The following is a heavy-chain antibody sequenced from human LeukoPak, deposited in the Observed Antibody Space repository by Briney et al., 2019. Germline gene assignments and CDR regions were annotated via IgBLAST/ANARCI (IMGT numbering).Heavy chain of an antibody. CDR2: ISDSGRST. Sequence: GGSLRLSCAVSGITLSNYGMSWVRQAPGKGLEWVAGISDSGRSTNYADSVKGRFTISRDNPKNTLYLQMNSLRAEDMAVYFCAKRGVVIRVILVGFHKEAYYFDSWGQGALVTVSS. D-gene: IGHD2-15*01. CDR1: GITLSNYG. J-gene: IGHJ4*02. CDR3: AKRGVVIRVILVGFHKEAYYFDS. V-gene: IGHV3-23*01.